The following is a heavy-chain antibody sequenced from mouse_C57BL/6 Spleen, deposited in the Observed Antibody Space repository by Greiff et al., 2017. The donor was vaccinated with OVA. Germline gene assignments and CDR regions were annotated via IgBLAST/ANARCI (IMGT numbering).Heavy chain of an antibody. V-gene: IGHV1-85*01. CDR3: ARERSTVAYAMDY. Sequence: QVHVKQSGPELVKPGASVKLSCKASGYTFTSYDINWVKQRPGQGLEWIGWIYPRDGSTKYNEKFKGKATLTVDTSSSTAYMELHSLTSEDSAVYFCARERSTVAYAMDYWGQGTSVTVSS. CDR1: GYTFTSYD. D-gene: IGHD1-1*01. CDR2: IYPRDGST. J-gene: IGHJ4*01.